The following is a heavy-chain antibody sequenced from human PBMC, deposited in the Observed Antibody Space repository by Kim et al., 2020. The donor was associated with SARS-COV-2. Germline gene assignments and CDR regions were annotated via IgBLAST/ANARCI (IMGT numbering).Heavy chain of an antibody. J-gene: IGHJ6*02. V-gene: IGHV1-46*01. D-gene: IGHD3-22*01. CDR3: ARAGLCSGYYCYGMDV. CDR2: INPSGGST. Sequence: ASVKVSCKASGYTFTSYYMHWVRQAPGQGLEWMGIINPSGGSTSYAQKFQGRVTMTRDTSTSTVYMELSSLRSEDTAVYYCARAGLCSGYYCYGMDVWGQGTTVTVSS. CDR1: GYTFTSYY.